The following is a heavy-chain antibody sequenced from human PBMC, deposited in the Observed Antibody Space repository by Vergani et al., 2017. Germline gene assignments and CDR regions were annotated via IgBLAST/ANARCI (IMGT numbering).Heavy chain of an antibody. J-gene: IGHJ4*02. CDR1: GFTFDDYT. CDR3: AKDMKPKLLWFGELYD. V-gene: IGHV3-43*01. CDR2: ISWDGGST. D-gene: IGHD3-10*01. Sequence: EVQLVESGGVVVQPGGSLRLSCAASGFTFDDYTMHWVRQAPGKGLEWVSLISWDGGSTYYADSVKGRFTISRDNSKNSLYLQMNSLRTEDTALYYCAKDMKPKLLWFGELYDWGQGTLVTVSS.